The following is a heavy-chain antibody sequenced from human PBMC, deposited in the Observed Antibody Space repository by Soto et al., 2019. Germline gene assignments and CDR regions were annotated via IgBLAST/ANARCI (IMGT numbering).Heavy chain of an antibody. CDR2: INQDGSGK. V-gene: IGHV3-7*03. CDR1: GGTFSSYW. D-gene: IGHD3-16*02. J-gene: IGHJ6*02. Sequence: RLSSAGSGGTFSSYWMSWVRQATGKGLEWVANINQDGSGKYYGDSVKGRFTISRDNARNSLFLQMNSLRAEDTAVYYCAKGCVWGSYRHSMDVWAHGTTVNVSS. CDR3: AKGCVWGSYRHSMDV.